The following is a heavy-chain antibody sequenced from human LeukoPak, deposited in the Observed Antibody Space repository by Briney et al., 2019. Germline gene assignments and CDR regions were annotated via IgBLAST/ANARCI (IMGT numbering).Heavy chain of an antibody. V-gene: IGHV3-48*03. D-gene: IGHD5-18*01. CDR3: ARKYSYSYFDY. J-gene: IGHJ4*02. Sequence: GGSLRLSCAASGFTFSSYEMNWVRQAPGKGLEWVSYISSSGSTIYYADSVEGRFTISRDNAKNSLYLQMNSLRAEDTAVYYCARKYSYSYFDYWGQGTLVTVSS. CDR1: GFTFSSYE. CDR2: ISSSGSTI.